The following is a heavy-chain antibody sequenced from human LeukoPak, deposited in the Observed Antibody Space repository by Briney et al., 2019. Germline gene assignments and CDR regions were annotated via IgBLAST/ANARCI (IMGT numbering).Heavy chain of an antibody. V-gene: IGHV5-51*01. CDR2: IYPGDSDT. Sequence: GESLKISCKGSGYSFTSYWIGWVRQMPGKGLEGMGIIYPGDSDTRYSPSFQGQVTISADKSISTAYLQWSSLKASDTAMYYCARMTYYYDSSGYYYYYYYMDVWGKGTTVTVSS. CDR3: ARMTYYYDSSGYYYYYYYMDV. J-gene: IGHJ6*03. CDR1: GYSFTSYW. D-gene: IGHD3-22*01.